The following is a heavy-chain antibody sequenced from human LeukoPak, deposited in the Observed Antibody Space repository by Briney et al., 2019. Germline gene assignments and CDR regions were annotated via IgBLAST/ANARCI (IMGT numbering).Heavy chain of an antibody. V-gene: IGHV3-53*01. J-gene: IGHJ6*04. CDR2: IYSGGST. Sequence: GGSLRLSCAASGFTVSSNYMSWVRQAPGKGLEWVSVIYSGGSTYYADSVKGRFTISRDNAKNSLYLQMNSLRAEDTAVYYCAGEVSLAATGYYYYGMDVWGKGTTVTVSS. CDR3: AGEVSLAATGYYYYGMDV. CDR1: GFTVSSNY. D-gene: IGHD2-15*01.